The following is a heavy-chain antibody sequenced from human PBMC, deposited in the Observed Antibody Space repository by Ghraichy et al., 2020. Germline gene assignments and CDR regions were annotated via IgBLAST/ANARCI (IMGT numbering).Heavy chain of an antibody. D-gene: IGHD3-3*01. J-gene: IGHJ6*03. CDR2: IYYSGST. CDR1: GGSISSYY. Sequence: SETLSLTCTVSGGSISSYYWSWIRQPPGKGLEWIGYIYYSGSTNYNPSLKSRVTISVDTSKNQFSLKLSSVTAADTAVYYCARVYYDFWSGYSPLYYYYMDVWGKGTTVTVSS. CDR3: ARVYYDFWSGYSPLYYYYMDV. V-gene: IGHV4-59*01.